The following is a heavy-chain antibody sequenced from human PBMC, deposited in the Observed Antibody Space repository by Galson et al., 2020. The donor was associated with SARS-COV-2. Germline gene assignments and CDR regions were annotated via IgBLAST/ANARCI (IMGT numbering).Heavy chain of an antibody. V-gene: IGHV4-61*02. CDR1: GGSISSGSYY. Sequence: SETLSLTCTVSGGSISSGSYYWSWIRQPAGKGLEWIGRIYASGSTSYNPSLKSRVTISVDTSKNQFSLKLSSVTAADTAIYYCARESKVGVTGYYSDSWGQGTLVTVSS. J-gene: IGHJ4*02. CDR2: IYASGST. CDR3: ARESKVGVTGYYSDS. D-gene: IGHD1-26*01.